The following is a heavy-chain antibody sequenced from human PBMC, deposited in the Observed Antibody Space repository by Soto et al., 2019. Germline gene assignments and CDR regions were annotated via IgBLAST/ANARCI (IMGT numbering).Heavy chain of an antibody. D-gene: IGHD1-7*01. Sequence: ASVKVSCKVSGYTLTELSMHWVRQAPGKGLEWMGGFDPEDGETIYAQKFQGRVTMTEDTSTDTAYMELSSLRSEDTAVYYCATHILSITGTRLDYWGQGTLVTVSS. CDR2: FDPEDGET. J-gene: IGHJ4*02. CDR1: GYTLTELS. CDR3: ATHILSITGTRLDY. V-gene: IGHV1-24*01.